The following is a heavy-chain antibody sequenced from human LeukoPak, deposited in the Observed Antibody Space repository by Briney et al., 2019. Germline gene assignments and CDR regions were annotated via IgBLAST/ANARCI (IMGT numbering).Heavy chain of an antibody. CDR3: ARGIDSNGYQLKGFGP. V-gene: IGHV4-4*07. J-gene: IGHJ5*02. D-gene: IGHD3-22*01. Sequence: PSETLSLTCTVSGGSISSYYWSWIRQPAGKGLEWIGRIYTSGSTNYNPSLKSRVTISIDTSKNQFSLNLNSVTAADTGLYYCARGIDSNGYQLKGFGPWGQGTLVTVSS. CDR1: GGSISSYY. CDR2: IYTSGST.